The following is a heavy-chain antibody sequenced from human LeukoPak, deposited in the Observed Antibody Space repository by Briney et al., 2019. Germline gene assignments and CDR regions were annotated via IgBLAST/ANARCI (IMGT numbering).Heavy chain of an antibody. CDR3: ARGYCSSTSCYTTEYFQH. CDR1: GGTFSSYA. D-gene: IGHD2-2*02. CDR2: INPSGGST. V-gene: IGHV1-46*03. J-gene: IGHJ1*01. Sequence: GSSVKVSCKASGGTFSSYAISWVRQAPRQGLEWMGIINPSGGSTSYAQKFQGRVTMTRDTSTSTVYMELSSLRSEDTAVYYCARGYCSSTSCYTTEYFQHWGQGTLVTVSS.